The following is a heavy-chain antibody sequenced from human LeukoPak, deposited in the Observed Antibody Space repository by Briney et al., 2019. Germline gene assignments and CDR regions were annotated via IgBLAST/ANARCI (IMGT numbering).Heavy chain of an antibody. CDR2: ITSGGLT. CDR1: GFIFSNYG. J-gene: IGHJ4*02. D-gene: IGHD1-26*01. V-gene: IGHV3-23*01. CDR3: GQDWAWGAFGN. Sequence: GGSLRLSCAASGFIFSNYGMNWVRQAPGKGLEWVSGITSGGLTFYASSVKGRFTISRDNSEKTLYLQLNSLMAEDTALYYGGQDWAWGAFGNWGQGALVTVSS.